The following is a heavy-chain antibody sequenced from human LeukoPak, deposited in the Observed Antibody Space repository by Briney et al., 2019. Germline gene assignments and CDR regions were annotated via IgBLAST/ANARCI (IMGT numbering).Heavy chain of an antibody. J-gene: IGHJ5*02. D-gene: IGHD3-10*01. CDR1: GFTFSSYW. CDR3: AEEQVVRGHRVWFDP. Sequence: PGGSLRLSCAASGFTFSSYWMSWVRQAPGKGLEWVANIKQDGSDKYYVDSVKGRFTISRDNARNSLYLQMNSLRVDDTAVYYCAEEQVVRGHRVWFDPWGQGTLVTVSS. CDR2: IKQDGSDK. V-gene: IGHV3-7*01.